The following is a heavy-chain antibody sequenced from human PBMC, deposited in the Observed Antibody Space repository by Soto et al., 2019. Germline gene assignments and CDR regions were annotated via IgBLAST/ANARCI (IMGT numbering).Heavy chain of an antibody. CDR2: ILYDGSNK. CDR1: GFSFRSYA. Sequence: GGSLRLSCTASGFSFRSYAMHWVRQAPGKGLEWVAVILYDGSNKHFADSVKGRFTVSRDNSNDTFYLQMDSLRAEDTAVYYCARELILGSLSVYYYHGMDVWGQGTTVTVSS. J-gene: IGHJ6*02. V-gene: IGHV3-33*01. CDR3: ARELILGSLSVYYYHGMDV. D-gene: IGHD3-9*01.